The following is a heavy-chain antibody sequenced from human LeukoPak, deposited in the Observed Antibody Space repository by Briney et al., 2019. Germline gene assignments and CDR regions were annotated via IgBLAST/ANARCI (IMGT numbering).Heavy chain of an antibody. J-gene: IGHJ4*02. D-gene: IGHD6-13*01. V-gene: IGHV3-21*01. CDR3: AREGRAAADDY. Sequence: GGSLRLSCAASGFTFSSYSMNWVRQAPGKGLEWVSSISSSSSYIYYADSVKGRFTISRDNAKNSLYLQMNGLRAEDTAVYYCAREGRAAADDYWGQGTLVTVSS. CDR2: ISSSSSYI. CDR1: GFTFSSYS.